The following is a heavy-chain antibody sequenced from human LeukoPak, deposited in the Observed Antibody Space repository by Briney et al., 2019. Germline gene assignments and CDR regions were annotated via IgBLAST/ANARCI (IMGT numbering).Heavy chain of an antibody. D-gene: IGHD2/OR15-2a*01. J-gene: IGHJ5*02. V-gene: IGHV3-21*01. CDR3: ARADCSSSTCYLRSSWFDP. CDR1: GFCLSSYD. Sequence: PGGSLRLSCAASGFCLSSYDMNWVRQAPGKGLEWVSSSSTSSTFIYYTYSVKGRFTISRDNAKNSVYLQMNSLSAEDTSVYYCARADCSSSTCYLRSSWFDPWGQGTLVTVSS. CDR2: SSTSSTFI.